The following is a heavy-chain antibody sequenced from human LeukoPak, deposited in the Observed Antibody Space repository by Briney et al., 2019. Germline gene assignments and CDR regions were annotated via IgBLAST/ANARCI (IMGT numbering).Heavy chain of an antibody. D-gene: IGHD1-1*01. J-gene: IGHJ4*02. CDR1: GGSFSGYY. CDR3: ARGLGYLEN. CDR2: INHSGST. V-gene: IGHV4-34*01. Sequence: SETLSLTCAVYGGSFSGYYWSWILQPPGKGLEWIGEINHSGSTNYNPSLKSRVTISVDTSKNQFFLKLSSVTAADTAVYYRARGLGYLENWGQGTLVTVSS.